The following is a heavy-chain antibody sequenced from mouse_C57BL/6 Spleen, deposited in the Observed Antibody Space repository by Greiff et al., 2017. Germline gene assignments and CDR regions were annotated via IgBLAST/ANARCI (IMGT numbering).Heavy chain of an antibody. V-gene: IGHV2-2*01. CDR1: GFSLTSYG. J-gene: IGHJ4*01. D-gene: IGHD2-1*01. Sequence: VKLVESGPGLVQPSQSLSITCTVSGFSLTSYGVHWVRQSPGKGLEWLGVIWSGGSTDYNAAFISRLSISKDNSKIQVFFKMNSLQADDTAIYYCARRELYYNAMDYWGQGTSVTVSS. CDR2: IWSGGST. CDR3: ARRELYYNAMDY.